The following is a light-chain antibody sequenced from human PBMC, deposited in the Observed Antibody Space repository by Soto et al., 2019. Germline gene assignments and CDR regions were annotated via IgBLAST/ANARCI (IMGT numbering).Light chain of an antibody. V-gene: IGKV3-20*01. J-gene: IGKJ2*01. CDR2: GAS. Sequence: EIVLTQSPGTLSLSPGERATLSCRASQSVRSSDLAWYQQTPGHAPRLLIYGASNRAAGIPDRFSGSGSGTYFTLTISRLEAEDFAVYFCQHYGSSPYTFGQGTKLEIK. CDR3: QHYGSSPYT. CDR1: QSVRSSD.